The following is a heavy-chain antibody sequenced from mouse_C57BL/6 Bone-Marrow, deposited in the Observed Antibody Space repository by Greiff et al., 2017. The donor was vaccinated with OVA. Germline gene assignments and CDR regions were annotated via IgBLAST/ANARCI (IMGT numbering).Heavy chain of an antibody. Sequence: VQLQQSGAELVRPGASVKLSCTASGFNIKDDYMHWVKQRPEQGLEWIGWLDPENGDTEYASKFQGKATITADTSSNTAYLQLSSLTSEDTAVYYCWGYGSLFADWGQGTLVTVSA. CDR3: WGYGSLFAD. D-gene: IGHD1-1*01. CDR2: LDPENGDT. J-gene: IGHJ3*01. CDR1: GFNIKDDY. V-gene: IGHV14-4*01.